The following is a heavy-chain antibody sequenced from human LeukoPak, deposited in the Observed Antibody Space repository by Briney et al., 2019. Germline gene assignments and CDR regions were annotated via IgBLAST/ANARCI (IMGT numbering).Heavy chain of an antibody. CDR2: ITSNSGAI. J-gene: IGHJ4*02. D-gene: IGHD2-21*01. V-gene: IGHV3-48*02. CDR1: GFTFSIYS. Sequence: PGGSLRLSCAASGFTFSIYSMNWVRQAPGKGLEWVSYITSNSGAIYYADSVKGRFTISRDNAKNSLSLQMNSLRDEDTAIYHCARSVEGHFDYWGQGTLVTVSS. CDR3: ARSVEGHFDY.